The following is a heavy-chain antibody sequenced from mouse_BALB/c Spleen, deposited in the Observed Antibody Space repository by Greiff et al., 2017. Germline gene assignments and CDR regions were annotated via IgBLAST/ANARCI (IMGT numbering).Heavy chain of an antibody. CDR1: GYTFTDYE. CDR3: TRLDYAMDY. Sequence: VQLQQSGAELVRPGASVTLSCKASGYTFTDYEMHWVKQTPVHGLEWIGAIDPETGGTAYNQKFKGKATLTADKSSSTAYMELRSLTSEDSAVYYCTRLDYAMDYWGQGTSVTVS. CDR2: IDPETGGT. V-gene: IGHV1-15*01. J-gene: IGHJ4*01.